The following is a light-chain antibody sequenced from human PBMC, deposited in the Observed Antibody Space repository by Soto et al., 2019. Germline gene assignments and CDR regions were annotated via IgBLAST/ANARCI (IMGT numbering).Light chain of an antibody. CDR2: DVS. CDR3: SSYTSSSTFVE. Sequence: QSALTQPASVSGSPGQSITISCTGTSSDVGGYKYVSWYQQHPGKAPKLMIYDVSNRPSGVSNRFPGSKSGNTASLTISGLQAEDEADYYCSSYTSSSTFVEFGGGTKLTVL. CDR1: SSDVGGYKY. V-gene: IGLV2-14*01. J-gene: IGLJ2*01.